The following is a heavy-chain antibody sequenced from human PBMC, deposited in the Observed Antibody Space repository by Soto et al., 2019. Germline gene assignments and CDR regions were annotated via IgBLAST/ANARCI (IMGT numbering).Heavy chain of an antibody. CDR3: AKDERYCSGGSCYLGDFDY. CDR1: GFTFSSYA. CDR2: ISGSGGST. Sequence: LRLSCAASGFTFSSYAMSWVRQAPGKGLEWVSAISGSGGSTYYADSVKGRFTISRDNSKNTLYLQMNSLRAEDTAVYYCAKDERYCSGGSCYLGDFDYWGQGTLVTVSS. D-gene: IGHD2-15*01. J-gene: IGHJ4*02. V-gene: IGHV3-23*01.